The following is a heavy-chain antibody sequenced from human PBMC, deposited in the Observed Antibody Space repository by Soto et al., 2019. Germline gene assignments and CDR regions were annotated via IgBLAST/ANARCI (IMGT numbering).Heavy chain of an antibody. D-gene: IGHD7-27*01. J-gene: IGHJ4*02. CDR2: INWNGGST. Sequence: DVQLVESGGGVVRPGGSLRLSCAASGFKFGDYGMSWVRQAPGKGLEWVSGINWNGGSTYYADSVKGRFTLSRDNAKNALELERSSLRVEDTALYYCGGGGSWGARWLDNGGQGTLVTVSS. CDR1: GFKFGDYG. CDR3: GGGGSWGARWLDN. V-gene: IGHV3-20*04.